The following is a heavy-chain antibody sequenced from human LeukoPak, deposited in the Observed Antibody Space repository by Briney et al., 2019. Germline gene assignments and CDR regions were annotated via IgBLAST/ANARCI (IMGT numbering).Heavy chain of an antibody. Sequence: PGGSLRLSCTASGFNFSILGMTWVRQAPGKGLEWVSTIRSNGDTTYNADSVKGRFTISRDNSKNTLYLELNSLRVEDTATFYCAKGQELDDGVFDSWGQGTMVTVSS. CDR3: AKGQELDDGVFDS. CDR1: GFNFSILG. D-gene: IGHD1-1*01. J-gene: IGHJ4*02. V-gene: IGHV3-23*01. CDR2: IRSNGDTT.